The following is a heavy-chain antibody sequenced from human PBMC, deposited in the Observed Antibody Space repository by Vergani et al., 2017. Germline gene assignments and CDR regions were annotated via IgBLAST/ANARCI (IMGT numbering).Heavy chain of an antibody. CDR3: ARDPLYSTTWPFLLLDMDV. V-gene: IGHV4-61*02. Sequence: QVQLQESGPGLVKPSQTLSLTCTVSGGSINSHNYYWSWIRQPAGKGLEWIGRFYTGGGTSYNPSLKSRVTISVDTSKNQFSLQLSSVTAADTAVYYCARDPLYSTTWPFLLLDMDVWGQGTTVTVSS. CDR1: GGSINSHNYY. CDR2: FYTGGGT. J-gene: IGHJ6*02. D-gene: IGHD6-13*01.